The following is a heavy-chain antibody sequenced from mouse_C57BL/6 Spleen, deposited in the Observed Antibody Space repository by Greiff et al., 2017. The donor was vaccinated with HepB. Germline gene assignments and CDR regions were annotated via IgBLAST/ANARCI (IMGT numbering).Heavy chain of an antibody. J-gene: IGHJ2*01. CDR1: GYTFTSYW. CDR2: IDPSDSYT. V-gene: IGHV1-69*01. D-gene: IGHD1-1*01. CDR3: ARGTTVADY. Sequence: QVQLQQSGAELVMPGASVKLSCKASGYTFTSYWMHWVKQRPGQGLEWIGEIDPSDSYTNYNQKFKGKSTLTVDKSSSTAYMQLSSLTSEDSAVYYCARGTTVADYWGQGTTLTVSS.